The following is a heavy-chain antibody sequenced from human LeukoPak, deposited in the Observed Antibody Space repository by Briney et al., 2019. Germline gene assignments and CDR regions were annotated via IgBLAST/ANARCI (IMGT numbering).Heavy chain of an antibody. Sequence: GGSLRLSCAASGFTFSNYGMHWVRQAPGKGLEWVAVIWYDENTTYYTESVKGRFTISRDNSDNTLYLQMNSLKAEDTAVYFCARDPGPDYFDFWGQGAPVTVSS. CDR1: GFTFSNYG. CDR2: IWYDENTT. V-gene: IGHV3-33*01. J-gene: IGHJ4*02. CDR3: ARDPGPDYFDF.